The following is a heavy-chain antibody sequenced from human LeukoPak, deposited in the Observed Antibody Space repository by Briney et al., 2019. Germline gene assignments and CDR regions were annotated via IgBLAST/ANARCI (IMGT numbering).Heavy chain of an antibody. CDR3: ARLDYGYSYVFDY. V-gene: IGHV4-59*08. CDR2: IYYSGST. CDR1: GGSISTNY. J-gene: IGHJ4*02. D-gene: IGHD4-17*01. Sequence: SETLSLTCTVSGGSISTNYLSWIRQPPGRGLEWLGYIYYSGSTKYNPSLQSRVTMSMDTSKNQLALKLSSVTAADTAVYYCARLDYGYSYVFDYWGQGTLVTVSS.